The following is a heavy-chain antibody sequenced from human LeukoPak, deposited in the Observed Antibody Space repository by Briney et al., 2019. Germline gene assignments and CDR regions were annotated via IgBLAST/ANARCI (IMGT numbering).Heavy chain of an antibody. CDR3: ERDLGFSPDH. J-gene: IGHJ1*01. Sequence: QPGGSLRLSCVASGFALSDSWMHWVRQAPGKGLVWVSHISPDGTVTNYADFVKGRFIISRDNAKNTVFLQMNSLRAEDTSVYYSERDLGFSPDHWGQGTLVTVSS. CDR1: GFALSDSW. CDR2: ISPDGTVT. D-gene: IGHD1-14*01. V-gene: IGHV3-74*01.